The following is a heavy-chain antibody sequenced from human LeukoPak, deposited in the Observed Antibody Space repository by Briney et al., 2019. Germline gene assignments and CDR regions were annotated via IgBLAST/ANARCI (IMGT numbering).Heavy chain of an antibody. D-gene: IGHD1-26*01. CDR3: ARDLSVGSKPDLGFDH. CDR1: GFTFSSYE. Sequence: GSLRLSCAASGFTFSSYEMNWVRQAPGKGLEWVSSISSSSRYIYYTDSVKGRFTISRDNAKNSLYLQMNSLRAEDTAVYYCARDLSVGSKPDLGFDHWGQGTLVTVSS. J-gene: IGHJ4*02. V-gene: IGHV3-21*01. CDR2: ISSSSRYI.